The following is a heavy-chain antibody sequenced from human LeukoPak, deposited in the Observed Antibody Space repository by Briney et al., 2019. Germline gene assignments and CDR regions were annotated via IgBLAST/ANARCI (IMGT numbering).Heavy chain of an antibody. Sequence: SVTVSCKASGGTFSSYAISWVRQAPGQGLEWMGRIIPIPGIANYAQKFQGRVTITADKSTSTAYMELSSLRSEDTAVYYCARVSIFGVVAHYYYYGMDVWGQGTTVTVSS. V-gene: IGHV1-69*04. D-gene: IGHD3-3*01. CDR1: GGTFSSYA. J-gene: IGHJ6*02. CDR2: IIPIPGIA. CDR3: ARVSIFGVVAHYYYYGMDV.